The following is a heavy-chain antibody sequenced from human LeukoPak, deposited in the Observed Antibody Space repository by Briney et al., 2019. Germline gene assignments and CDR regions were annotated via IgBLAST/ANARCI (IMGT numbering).Heavy chain of an antibody. Sequence: GGSLRLSCAASGFTFSSYSMNWVRQAPGKGLEWVSSISSSSSYIYYADSVKGRFTISRDNAKNSLYLQMNSLRAEDTAVYYCARELHSGSYSLLDYRGQGTLVTVSS. CDR2: ISSSSSYI. D-gene: IGHD1-26*01. CDR1: GFTFSSYS. CDR3: ARELHSGSYSLLDY. J-gene: IGHJ4*02. V-gene: IGHV3-21*01.